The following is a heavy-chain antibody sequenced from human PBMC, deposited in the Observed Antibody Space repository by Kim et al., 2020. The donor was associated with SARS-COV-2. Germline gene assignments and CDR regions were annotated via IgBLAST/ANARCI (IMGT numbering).Heavy chain of an antibody. CDR1: GGSFSGYY. D-gene: IGHD5-18*01. CDR3: ARGMDTAMVTFDY. Sequence: SETLSLTCAVYGGSFSGYYWSWIRQPPAKGLEWIGEINHSGSTNYNPSLKSRVTISVDTSKNQFSLKLSSVTAADTAVYYCARGMDTAMVTFDYWGQGTLVTVSS. V-gene: IGHV4-34*01. CDR2: INHSGST. J-gene: IGHJ4*02.